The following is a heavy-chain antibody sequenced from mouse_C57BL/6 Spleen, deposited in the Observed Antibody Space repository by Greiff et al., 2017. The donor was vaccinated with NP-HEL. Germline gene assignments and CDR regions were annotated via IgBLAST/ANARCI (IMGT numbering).Heavy chain of an antibody. CDR1: GFTFSDYY. J-gene: IGHJ1*03. D-gene: IGHD1-1*01. CDR3: AREGTYGSSLSYWYFDV. CDR2: INYDGSST. V-gene: IGHV5-16*01. Sequence: EVKVVESEGGLVQPGSSMKLSCTASGFTFSDYYMAWVRQVPEKGLEWVANINYDGSSTYYLDSLKSRFIISRDNAKNILYLQMSSLKSEDTATYYCAREGTYGSSLSYWYFDVWGTGTTVTVSS.